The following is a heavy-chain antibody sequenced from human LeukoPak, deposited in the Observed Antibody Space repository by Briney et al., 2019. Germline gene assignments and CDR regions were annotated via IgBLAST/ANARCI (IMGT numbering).Heavy chain of an antibody. D-gene: IGHD1-1*01. Sequence: PSETLSLTCTVSGGSISSGGYYWSWIRQHPGKGLEWIGYIYYSGSTYYNPSLKSRVTISVDTSKNQFSLKLSSVTAADTAVYYCARHPEQSARRKNWFDPWGQGTLVTVSS. CDR2: IYYSGST. CDR1: GGSISSGGYY. V-gene: IGHV4-31*03. J-gene: IGHJ5*02. CDR3: ARHPEQSARRKNWFDP.